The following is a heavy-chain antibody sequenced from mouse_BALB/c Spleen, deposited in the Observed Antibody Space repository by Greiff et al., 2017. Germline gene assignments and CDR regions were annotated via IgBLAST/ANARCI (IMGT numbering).Heavy chain of an antibody. CDR3: AREGHGNGYCDV. V-gene: IGHV1-87*01. CDR2: IYPGDGDT. CDR1: GYTFTSYW. J-gene: IGHJ1*01. D-gene: IGHD2-1*01. Sequence: VKLVESGAELARPGASVKLSCKASGYTFTSYWMQWVKQRPGQGLEWIGAIYPGDGDTRYTQKFKGKATLTADKSSSTAYMQLSSLASEDSAVYYCAREGHGNGYCDVWGAGTTVTVSS.